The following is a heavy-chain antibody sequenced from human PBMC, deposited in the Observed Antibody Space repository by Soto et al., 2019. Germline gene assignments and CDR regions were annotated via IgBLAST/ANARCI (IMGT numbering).Heavy chain of an antibody. J-gene: IGHJ6*02. CDR3: TKDLGPWDYYYYGMDV. Sequence: GGSLILSCAASGFTFSNAWMSWVRQAPGKGLEWVGRIKSKTDGGTTDYAAPVKGRFTISRDDSKNTLYLQMNSLKTEDTAVYYCTKDLGPWDYYYYGMDVWGQGPTVTVYS. D-gene: IGHD1-26*01. V-gene: IGHV3-15*01. CDR1: GFTFSNAW. CDR2: IKSKTDGGTT.